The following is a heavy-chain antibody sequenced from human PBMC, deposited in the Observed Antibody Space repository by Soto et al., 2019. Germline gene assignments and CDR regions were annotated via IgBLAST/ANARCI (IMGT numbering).Heavy chain of an antibody. CDR2: IYYSGST. CDR3: ARDFSGNTYGYSHYYGMDV. Sequence: SETLSLTCTVSGGSVSRNSYYWSWIRQPPGKGLEWIGYIYYSGSTNYNPSLKSRVTISVDTSKNQFSLKLSSVTAADTAVYYCARDFSGNTYGYSHYYGMDVWGQGTTVTVSS. D-gene: IGHD5-18*01. CDR1: GGSVSRNSYY. V-gene: IGHV4-61*01. J-gene: IGHJ6*02.